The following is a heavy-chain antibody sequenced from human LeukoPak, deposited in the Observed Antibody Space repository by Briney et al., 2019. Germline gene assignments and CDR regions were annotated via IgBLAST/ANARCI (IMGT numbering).Heavy chain of an antibody. V-gene: IGHV3-23*01. CDR3: AKSKEDCCGSFDP. CDR2: ISGSGGST. Sequence: GGSLRLSCAASGFTFSSYGMSWVRQAPGKGLEWVSAISGSGGSTYYADSVKGRFTISRDNSKNTLYMQLNSLRAEDTAVYYCAKSKEDCCGSFDPWGQGTLVTVSS. J-gene: IGHJ5*02. D-gene: IGHD2-21*01. CDR1: GFTFSSYG.